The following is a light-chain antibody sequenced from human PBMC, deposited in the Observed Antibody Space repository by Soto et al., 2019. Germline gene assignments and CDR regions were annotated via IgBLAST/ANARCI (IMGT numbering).Light chain of an antibody. CDR1: SSDIGSYNF. CDR2: DVS. V-gene: IGLV2-14*01. Sequence: QSVLTQPASVSGSPGQSITISCTGTSSDIGSYNFVSWYQQYPGKAPKLIIFDVSNGPSGISNRFFGSRSGNTASLIISGLQAEDEADYYCSSCSSTSTTLFGGGTQLTVL. CDR3: SSCSSTSTTL. J-gene: IGLJ2*01.